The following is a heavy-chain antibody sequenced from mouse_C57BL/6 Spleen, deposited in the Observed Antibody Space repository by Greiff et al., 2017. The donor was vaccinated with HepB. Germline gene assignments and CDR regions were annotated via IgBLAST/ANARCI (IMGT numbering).Heavy chain of an antibody. Sequence: EVQLVESGGGLVKPGGSLKLSCAASGFTFSSYAMSWVRQTPEKRLEWVATISDGGSYTYYPDNVKGRFTISRDNAKNNLYLEMSHLKSGDTAMYYCASYYDYDDGYYYAMDYWGQGTSVTVSS. CDR1: GFTFSSYA. D-gene: IGHD2-4*01. CDR2: ISDGGSYT. CDR3: ASYYDYDDGYYYAMDY. V-gene: IGHV5-4*01. J-gene: IGHJ4*01.